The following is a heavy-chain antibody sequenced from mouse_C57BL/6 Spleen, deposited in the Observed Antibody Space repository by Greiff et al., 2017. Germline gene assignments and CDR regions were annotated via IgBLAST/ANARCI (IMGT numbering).Heavy chain of an antibody. V-gene: IGHV1-59*01. CDR2: IDPSDSYT. D-gene: IGHD2-14*01. CDR1: GYTFTSYW. Sequence: VQLQQPGAELVRPGTSVKLSCKASGYTFTSYWMHWVKPRPGQGLEWIGVIDPSDSYTNYNQKFKGKATLTVDTSSSTAYMQLSSLTSEDSAVYYCARWRDYRGYFDVWGTGTTVTVAS. J-gene: IGHJ1*03. CDR3: ARWRDYRGYFDV.